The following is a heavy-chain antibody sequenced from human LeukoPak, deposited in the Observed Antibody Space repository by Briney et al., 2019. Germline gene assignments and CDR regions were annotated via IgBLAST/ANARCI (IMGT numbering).Heavy chain of an antibody. CDR2: INAGNGKT. Sequence: ASVNVSCMASGYTFTSYAMHWVRQAPGQRLAWMGWINAGNGKTKYAQKFQGRVTITRDTSASTAYMELSSLRSEDTAVYYCARKRNYGSGSYYSLDYWGQGTLVTVSS. CDR1: GYTFTSYA. V-gene: IGHV1-3*01. D-gene: IGHD3-10*01. J-gene: IGHJ4*02. CDR3: ARKRNYGSGSYYSLDY.